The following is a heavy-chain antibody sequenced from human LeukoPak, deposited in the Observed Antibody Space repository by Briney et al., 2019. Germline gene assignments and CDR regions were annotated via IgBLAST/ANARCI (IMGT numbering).Heavy chain of an antibody. CDR3: ARDRGRNSFDY. CDR1: GFTFVNYG. CDR2: ISGSGST. J-gene: IGHJ4*02. D-gene: IGHD1-14*01. V-gene: IGHV3-23*01. Sequence: PGGTLRLSCAASGFTFVNYGMSWVRQSPGKGLEWVSTISGSGSTYYADSVKGRFTNSRENSKSTLYLQMNTLRAEDTAVYYCARDRGRNSFDYWGQGTLVSVSS.